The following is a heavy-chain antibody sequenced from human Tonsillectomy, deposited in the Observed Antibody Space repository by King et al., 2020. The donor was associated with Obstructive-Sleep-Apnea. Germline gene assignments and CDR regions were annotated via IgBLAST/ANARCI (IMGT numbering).Heavy chain of an antibody. J-gene: IGHJ4*02. CDR3: ARGRRGESYAAGFDY. D-gene: IGHD1-26*01. Sequence: VQLPQWGAGLLKPSETLSLTCAVYGGSFSGYYWSRLRQPPGKGLEWIGEINHSGSTNYNPSLKSRVTISVDTSKNQFSLNLSSVTAADTAVYYCARGRRGESYAAGFDYWGQGTLVAVSS. V-gene: IGHV4-34*01. CDR2: INHSGST. CDR1: GGSFSGYY.